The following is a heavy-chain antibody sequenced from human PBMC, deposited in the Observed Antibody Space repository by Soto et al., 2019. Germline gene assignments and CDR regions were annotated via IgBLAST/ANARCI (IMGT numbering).Heavy chain of an antibody. D-gene: IGHD2-21*02. Sequence: EVQLLESGGGLVQPGGSLRLSCATSGLSFSLYSMGWVRQAPGKGLEWGSAISGSGRNIHYADSVKGRFTISRDNSKNTLSLQMNSLRAEDTALYYCAKDDRTASRIDYWGQGTLVNDSS. CDR1: GLSFSLYS. CDR3: AKDDRTASRIDY. CDR2: ISGSGRNI. V-gene: IGHV3-23*01. J-gene: IGHJ4*02.